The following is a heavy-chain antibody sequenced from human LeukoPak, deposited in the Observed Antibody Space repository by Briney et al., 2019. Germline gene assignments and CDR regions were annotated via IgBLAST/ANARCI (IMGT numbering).Heavy chain of an antibody. D-gene: IGHD5-18*01. CDR1: GYTFTGYY. CDR3: ARDRDADTAMVYYYYNYMDV. J-gene: IGHJ6*03. CDR2: INPNSGGT. V-gene: IGHV1-2*02. Sequence: ASVKVSCKASGYTFTGYYMHWVRQAPGQGLEWMGWINPNSGGTNYAQKFQGRVTMTRDTSISTAYMELSRLRSDDTAVYYCARDRDADTAMVYYYYNYMDVWGKGTTVTVSS.